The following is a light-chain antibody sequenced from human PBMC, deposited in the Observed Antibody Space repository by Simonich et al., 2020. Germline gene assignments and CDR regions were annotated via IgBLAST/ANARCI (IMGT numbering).Light chain of an antibody. CDR2: WAS. Sequence: IVMTQSPDSLAVSLVERATINCKSSKSVLYSNNNNHYLAWYQQKPGQPPKLLIYWASTRESGGTDRCRGSGSGTDFTLTISSMQAEDVAVYYCQQYYSTPYTFGQGTKLEFK. J-gene: IGKJ2*01. CDR1: KSVLYSNNNNHY. CDR3: QQYYSTPYT. V-gene: IGKV4-1*01.